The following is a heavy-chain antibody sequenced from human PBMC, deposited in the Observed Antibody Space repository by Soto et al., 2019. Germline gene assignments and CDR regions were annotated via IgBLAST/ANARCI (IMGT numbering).Heavy chain of an antibody. CDR3: ARLVTFTRLFDY. CDR1: GGSISSYY. D-gene: IGHD4-4*01. Sequence: SETLSLTCTVSGGSISSYYWSWIRQPPGKGLEWIGYIYYSGSTNYNPSLKSRVTISVDTSKNQFSLKLSSVAAADTAVYYCARLVTFTRLFDYWGQGTLVTVSS. V-gene: IGHV4-59*01. J-gene: IGHJ4*02. CDR2: IYYSGST.